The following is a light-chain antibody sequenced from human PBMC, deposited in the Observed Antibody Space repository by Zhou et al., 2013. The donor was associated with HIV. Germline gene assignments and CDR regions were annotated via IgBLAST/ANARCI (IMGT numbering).Light chain of an antibody. CDR2: AAS. CDR3: QQYYTYPRT. V-gene: IGKV1-16*01. CDR1: QDISNY. J-gene: IGKJ1*01. Sequence: DIQMTQSPSSLSASVGDRVTITCQASQDISNYLNWYQQKPGTAPKLLIYAASSLHTGVPSRFSGSGSGTDFTLTISCLQSEDFATYYCQQYYTYPRTFGQGTKVEIK.